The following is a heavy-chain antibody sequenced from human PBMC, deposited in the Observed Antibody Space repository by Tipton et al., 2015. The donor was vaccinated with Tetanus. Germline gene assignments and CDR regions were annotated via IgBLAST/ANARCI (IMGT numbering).Heavy chain of an antibody. CDR3: AKYDSSGFGGCYGLDV. CDR1: GFTLKGYY. V-gene: IGHV3-11*01. D-gene: IGHD3-22*01. Sequence: GSLRLSCAASGFTLKGYYMSWVRQAPGKGLEWLSYISSDDPTTSYADSVKGRFTISRDDANNSLHLQMGSLRDDDTADYYCAKYDSSGFGGCYGLDVWDQGTTVTVS. CDR2: ISSDDPTT. J-gene: IGHJ6*02.